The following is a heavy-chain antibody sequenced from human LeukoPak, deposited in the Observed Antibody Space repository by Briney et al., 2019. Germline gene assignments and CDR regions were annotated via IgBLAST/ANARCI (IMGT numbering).Heavy chain of an antibody. V-gene: IGHV1-18*01. CDR3: VRDGKRDHFWSLFDY. D-gene: IGHD3-3*02. CDR1: DYTFTSYG. Sequence: GASVKVSCKTSDYTFTSYGISWVRQAPGQGLEWMGWISGYNGNTNYEQKLQGRVTMTTDTSTGTAYMELRSLRFDDTAVYYCVRDGKRDHFWSLFDYWAREPWSPSPQ. CDR2: ISGYNGNT. J-gene: IGHJ4*02.